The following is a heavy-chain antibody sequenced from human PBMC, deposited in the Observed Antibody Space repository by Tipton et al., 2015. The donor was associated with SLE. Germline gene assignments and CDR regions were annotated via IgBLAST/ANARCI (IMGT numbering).Heavy chain of an antibody. CDR1: GGSFSGYY. CDR3: ARETTGDTYYYYGMDV. J-gene: IGHJ6*02. V-gene: IGHV4-34*01. D-gene: IGHD7-27*01. CDR2: INHSGST. Sequence: TLSLTCAVYGGSFSGYYWSWIRQPPGKGLEWIGEINHSGSTNYNPSLKSRVTISVDTSKNQFSLNLSPVTAADTAVYYCARETTGDTYYYYGMDVWGQGTTVTVSS.